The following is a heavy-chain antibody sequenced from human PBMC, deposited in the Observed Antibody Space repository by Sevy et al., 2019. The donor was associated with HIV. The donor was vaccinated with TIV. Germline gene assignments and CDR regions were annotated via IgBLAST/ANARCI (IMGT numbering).Heavy chain of an antibody. D-gene: IGHD4-17*01. CDR3: ARPRANYVDHYFFYAMDV. CDR2: ISYDGSDK. V-gene: IGHV3-30-3*01. CDR1: GFALSNYYA. J-gene: IGHJ6*02. Sequence: GGSLRLSCAASGFALSNYYAMHWVRQAPGKGLEWVALISYDGSDKYYADSVKGRFTISRDKFKNTLYLQMNSMKTEDTAVYYWARPRANYVDHYFFYAMDVWGQGTTVTVSS.